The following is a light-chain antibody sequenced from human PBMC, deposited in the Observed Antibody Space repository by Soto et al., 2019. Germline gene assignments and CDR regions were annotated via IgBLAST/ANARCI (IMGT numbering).Light chain of an antibody. CDR3: ISYTSSSTPVV. CDR1: SSDVGGYNY. Sequence: QSALTQPASVSGSPGQSITISCTGTSSDVGGYNYVSWYQHHPGKAPKLMIYDVSNRPSGVSNRFSGFKSGNTASLTISGLQAEDEADYYCISYTSSSTPVVFGGGTKLTVL. V-gene: IGLV2-14*03. CDR2: DVS. J-gene: IGLJ2*01.